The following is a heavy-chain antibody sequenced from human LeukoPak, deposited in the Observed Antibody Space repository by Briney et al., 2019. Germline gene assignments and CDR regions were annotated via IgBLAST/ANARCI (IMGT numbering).Heavy chain of an antibody. CDR3: AREMVRGLYYYYYMDV. CDR1: GYSISSGYY. V-gene: IGHV4-38-2*02. J-gene: IGHJ6*03. CDR2: INHSGST. Sequence: SETLSLTCTVSGYSISSGYYWSWIRQPPGKGLERIGEINHSGSTYYNPSLKSRVTISVDTSKNQFSLKLSSVTAADTAVYYCAREMVRGLYYYYYMDVWGKGTTVTVSS. D-gene: IGHD3-10*01.